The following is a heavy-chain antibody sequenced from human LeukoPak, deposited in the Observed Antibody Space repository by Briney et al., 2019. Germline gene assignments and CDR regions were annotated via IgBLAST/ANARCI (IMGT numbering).Heavy chain of an antibody. CDR2: IYYSGST. J-gene: IGHJ2*01. Sequence: SETLSLTCTVSGGSISSYYWSWIRQPPGKGLEWIGYIYYSGSTNYNPSLKSRVTISVDTSKNQFSLKLSSVAAADTAVYYCARLYFDWPDWYFDLWGLGTLVTVSS. D-gene: IGHD3-9*01. V-gene: IGHV4-59*01. CDR3: ARLYFDWPDWYFDL. CDR1: GGSISSYY.